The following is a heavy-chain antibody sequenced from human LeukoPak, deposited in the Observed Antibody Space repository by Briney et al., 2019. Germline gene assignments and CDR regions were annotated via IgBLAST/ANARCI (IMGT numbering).Heavy chain of an antibody. D-gene: IGHD3-10*01. Sequence: GGSLRLSCVASGFTFGNYAMSWVRQAPGKGLEWVSVVTGSGTTYYTDSVQGRFTVSRDNAKNTLFLQMNNLGAEDTAIYYCAKDRRYYYGSGSSLDLWGQGALVTVSS. V-gene: IGHV3-23*01. CDR2: VTGSGTT. CDR1: GFTFGNYA. J-gene: IGHJ5*02. CDR3: AKDRRYYYGSGSSLDL.